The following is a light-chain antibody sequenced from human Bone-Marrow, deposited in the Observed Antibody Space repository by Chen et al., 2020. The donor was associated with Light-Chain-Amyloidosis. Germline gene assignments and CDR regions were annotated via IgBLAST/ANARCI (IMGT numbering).Light chain of an antibody. Sequence: SYVLTQPSSVSVAPGQTATIACGGNNIGSTSVQWYQQTPGQAPLLVVYDESDRPSAIPERLSGSTSGNTVTLTIGRVEAGDEADYYCQVWDRSSDRPVFGGGTKLTVL. CDR2: DES. J-gene: IGLJ3*02. CDR3: QVWDRSSDRPV. V-gene: IGLV3-21*02. CDR1: NIGSTS.